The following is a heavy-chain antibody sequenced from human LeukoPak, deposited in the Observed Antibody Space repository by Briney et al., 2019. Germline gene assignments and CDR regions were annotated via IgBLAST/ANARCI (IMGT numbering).Heavy chain of an antibody. CDR3: XKXMXXYVRPDAFDI. V-gene: IGHV3-9*03. Sequence: SLXXSCAASGFTFDDYAMHWVRHAPGKGVEWVSGISWNSGSIVYADSVKGRFTISRDNAKNSVYVKMNSLRAEDMALYYXXKXMXXYVRPDAFDIWGQGTMVTVSS. J-gene: IGHJ3*02. D-gene: IGHD3-10*02. CDR1: GFTFDDYA. CDR2: ISWNSGSI.